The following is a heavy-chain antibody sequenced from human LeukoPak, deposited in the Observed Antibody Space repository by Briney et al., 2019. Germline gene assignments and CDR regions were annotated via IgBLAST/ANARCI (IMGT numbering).Heavy chain of an antibody. CDR2: ISTRDTFI. Sequence: GGSLRLSCEASGFTFSTYSMAWVRQTPGEGLEWLSSISTRDTFINYADSVKGRFTISRDNAKNSLYLQMNSLRAEDTAVYYCARDLEYYYDSSGYYYVPSGAFDIWGQGTMVTVSS. D-gene: IGHD3-22*01. CDR1: GFTFSTYS. J-gene: IGHJ3*02. V-gene: IGHV3-21*04. CDR3: ARDLEYYYDSSGYYYVPSGAFDI.